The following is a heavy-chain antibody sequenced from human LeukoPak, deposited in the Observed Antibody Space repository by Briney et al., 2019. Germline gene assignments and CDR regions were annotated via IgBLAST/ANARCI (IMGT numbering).Heavy chain of an antibody. J-gene: IGHJ1*01. CDR3: AREDYCSGGSCYSGYFQH. V-gene: IGHV4-59*01. CDR2: IYYSGTT. CDR1: GGSISSYY. Sequence: SETLSLTCTVSGGSISSYYWSWIRQPPGKGLEWIGYIYYSGTTNYNPSLQSRVTISVDTSKIQFSLKLSSVTAADTAVYYCAREDYCSGGSCYSGYFQHWGQGTLVTVSS. D-gene: IGHD2-15*01.